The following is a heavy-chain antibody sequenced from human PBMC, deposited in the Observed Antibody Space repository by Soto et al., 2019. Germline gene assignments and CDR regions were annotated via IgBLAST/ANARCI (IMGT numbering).Heavy chain of an antibody. CDR2: IWYDGSNK. CDR3: ARIPVGATSSYYYYGMDV. J-gene: IGHJ6*02. CDR1: GFTFSNAW. D-gene: IGHD1-26*01. Sequence: GGSLRLSCAASGFTFSNAWMNWVRQAPGKGLEWVAVIWYDGSNKYYADSVKGRFTISRDNSKNTLYLQMNSLRAEDTAVYYCARIPVGATSSYYYYGMDVWGQGTTVTVSS. V-gene: IGHV3-33*08.